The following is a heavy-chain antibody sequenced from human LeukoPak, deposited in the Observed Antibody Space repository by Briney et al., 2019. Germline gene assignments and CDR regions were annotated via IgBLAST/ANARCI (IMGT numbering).Heavy chain of an antibody. CDR2: IDHSGSA. CDR1: GGSFSGYY. V-gene: IGHV4-34*01. Sequence: PSETLSLTCAVYGGSFSGYYCNWIRHPPGKGLEWIGEIDHSGSAKYNPSLKSRVTISADTPKNQFSLKLSSVTAADTAVYYCARGRFLEWFFDAFDIWGQGTMVTVSS. CDR3: ARGRFLEWFFDAFDI. D-gene: IGHD3-3*01. J-gene: IGHJ3*02.